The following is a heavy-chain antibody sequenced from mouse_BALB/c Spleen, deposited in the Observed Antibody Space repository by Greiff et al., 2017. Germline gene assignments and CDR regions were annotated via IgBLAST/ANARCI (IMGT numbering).Heavy chain of an antibody. CDR3: ARENYGSSPFAY. CDR1: GFTFSSFG. J-gene: IGHJ3*01. D-gene: IGHD1-1*01. Sequence: EVQVVESGGGLVQPGGSRKLSCAASGFTFSSFGMHWVRQAPEKGLEWVAYISSGSSTIYYADTVKGRFTISRDNPKNTLSLQMTSLRSEDTAMYYCARENYGSSPFAYWGQGTLVTVSA. V-gene: IGHV5-17*02. CDR2: ISSGSSTI.